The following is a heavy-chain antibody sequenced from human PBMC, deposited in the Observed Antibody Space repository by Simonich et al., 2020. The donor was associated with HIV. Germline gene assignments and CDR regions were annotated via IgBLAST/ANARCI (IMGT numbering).Heavy chain of an antibody. CDR3: ARVVYSSGWYHLAY. D-gene: IGHD6-19*01. Sequence: QVQLVQSGAEVKKPGASVKVSCKASGGTLSSYAISWVRQAPGQGLEWMGGSIPIFGTANYAQKFQGRVTITADESTSTAYMELSSLRSEDTAVDYCARVVYSSGWYHLAYWGQGTLVTVSS. CDR1: GGTLSSYA. J-gene: IGHJ4*02. V-gene: IGHV1-69*01. CDR2: SIPIFGTA.